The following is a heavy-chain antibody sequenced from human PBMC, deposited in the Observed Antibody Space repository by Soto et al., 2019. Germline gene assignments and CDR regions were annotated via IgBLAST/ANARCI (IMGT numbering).Heavy chain of an antibody. V-gene: IGHV4-4*07. CDR1: GGSISSYY. Sequence: LSLTCTVSGGSISSYYWSWIRQPAGKGLEWIGRIYTSGSTNYNPSLKSRVTMSVDTSKNQFSLKLSSVTAADTAVYYCAIRALDSSGYDFDYWGQGTLVTV. CDR3: AIRALDSSGYDFDY. D-gene: IGHD3-22*01. CDR2: IYTSGST. J-gene: IGHJ4*02.